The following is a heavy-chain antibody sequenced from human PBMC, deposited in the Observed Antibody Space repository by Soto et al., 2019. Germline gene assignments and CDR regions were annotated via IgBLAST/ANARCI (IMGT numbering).Heavy chain of an antibody. D-gene: IGHD6-19*01. J-gene: IGHJ4*02. CDR2: VYYTGST. CDR3: ARCVAVAGANTDY. CDR1: GGSISGSY. Sequence: SLTCSVSGGSISGSYWSWIRQSPGKGLEWLRYVYYTGSTNYSPSLRSLVSISVDTSKNEFSLILSSVTAADTAVYFCARCVAVAGANTDYWGQG. V-gene: IGHV4-59*01.